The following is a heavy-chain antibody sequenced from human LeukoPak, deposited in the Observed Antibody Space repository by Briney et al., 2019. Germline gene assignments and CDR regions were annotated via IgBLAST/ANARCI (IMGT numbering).Heavy chain of an antibody. CDR1: GGSISSGGYY. CDR2: IYYSGST. Sequence: SETLSLTCTVSGGSISSGGYYWSWIRQHPGKGLEWIGYIYYSGSTYYNPSLKSRVTISVDTSKNQFSLKLSSVTAADTAVYYCARGIAAAGMDVWGKGTTVTVSS. D-gene: IGHD6-13*01. J-gene: IGHJ6*03. CDR3: ARGIAAAGMDV. V-gene: IGHV4-31*03.